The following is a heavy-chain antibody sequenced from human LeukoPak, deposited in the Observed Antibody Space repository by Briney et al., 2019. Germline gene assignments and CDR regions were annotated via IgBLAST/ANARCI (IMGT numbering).Heavy chain of an antibody. CDR1: GGSISSYY. CDR2: IYTSGST. V-gene: IGHV4-4*09. Sequence: SETLSLTCTVSGGSISSYYWSWIRQPPGKGLEWIGYIYTSGSTNYNPSLKSRVTISVDTSKNQFSLTLSSVTAADTAVYYCARRVSYYYYYYMDVWGKGTTVTVSS. CDR3: ARRVSYYYYYYMDV. D-gene: IGHD2-8*01. J-gene: IGHJ6*03.